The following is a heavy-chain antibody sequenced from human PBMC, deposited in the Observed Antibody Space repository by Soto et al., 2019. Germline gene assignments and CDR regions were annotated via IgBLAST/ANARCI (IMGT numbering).Heavy chain of an antibody. CDR2: IFPLLAMV. V-gene: IGHV1-69*04. Sequence: QVHLVQSGAEMKKPGSSVKVSCKVSGGDLRNSGISWVRQAPGQGLEWMGGIFPLLAMVDYSKKFQGRVTITADESTNTAYMDLGSLRSDDTAVYDCAKEDGAAFKSWGHGTLVIVSS. J-gene: IGHJ4*01. CDR3: AKEDGAAFKS. CDR1: GGDLRNSG. D-gene: IGHD1-26*01.